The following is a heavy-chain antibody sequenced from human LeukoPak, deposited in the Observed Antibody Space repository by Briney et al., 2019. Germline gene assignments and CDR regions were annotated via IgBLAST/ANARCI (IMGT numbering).Heavy chain of an antibody. Sequence: PSETLSLTCTVSGGSISSSSYYWGWIRQPPGKGLEWIGSIYYSGSTYYNPSLKSRVTISVDTSKNQFSLKLSSVTAADTAVYYCARGESPAVFDYWGQGTLVTVSS. V-gene: IGHV4-39*07. CDR1: GGSISSSSYY. CDR2: IYYSGST. J-gene: IGHJ4*02. CDR3: ARGESPAVFDY.